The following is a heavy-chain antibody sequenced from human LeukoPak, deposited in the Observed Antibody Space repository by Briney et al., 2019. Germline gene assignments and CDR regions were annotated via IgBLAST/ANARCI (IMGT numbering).Heavy chain of an antibody. D-gene: IGHD6-13*01. CDR2: VYYTGST. J-gene: IGHJ3*01. Sequence: SETLSLTCNISDGSISSYYWSWIRQPPGKGLEWIGFVYYTGSTNYSPSLKSRVTISVDTSKNQFSLKLRSVTAADTAVYYCARISSSNWYNERGAFDVWGQGTMVTVSS. CDR1: DGSISSYY. V-gene: IGHV4-59*01. CDR3: ARISSSNWYNERGAFDV.